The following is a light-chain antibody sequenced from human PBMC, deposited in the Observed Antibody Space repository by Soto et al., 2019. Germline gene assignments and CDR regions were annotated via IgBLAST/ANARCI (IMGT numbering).Light chain of an antibody. CDR3: QQCNSDQYT. V-gene: IGKV1-5*03. Sequence: DIQMTQSPSTLCASVGDIVTITCRASQSISNLLAWYQQKPGKAPKLLIYKASRLDSGVPSRFSGSGSGTEFTLTISSLQPDDFATYYCQQCNSDQYTFGQGTKLEIK. CDR1: QSISNL. J-gene: IGKJ2*01. CDR2: KAS.